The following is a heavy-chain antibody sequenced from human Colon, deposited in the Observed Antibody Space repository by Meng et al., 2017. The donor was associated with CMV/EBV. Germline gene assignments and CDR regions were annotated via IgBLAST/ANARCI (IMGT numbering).Heavy chain of an antibody. CDR2: INPNSGGT. CDR1: GYTFTDTY. V-gene: IGHV1-2*02. J-gene: IGHJ4*02. Sequence: VRLVKAGDEVKKPGASVKVSSKASGYTFTDTYMHWVRQAPGQGLEWMGWINPNSGGTNYAQKFQGRVTMTRDTSISTAYMELSRLRSDDTAVYYCARGKNYYDSSGYRKGLDYWGQGTLVTVSS. CDR3: ARGKNYYDSSGYRKGLDY. D-gene: IGHD3-22*01.